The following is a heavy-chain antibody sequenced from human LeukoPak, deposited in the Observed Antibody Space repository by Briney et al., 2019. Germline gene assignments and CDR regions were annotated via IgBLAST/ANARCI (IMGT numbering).Heavy chain of an antibody. J-gene: IGHJ4*02. CDR1: GFMLSSYS. Sequence: PGGSLRLSCAASGFMLSSYSMNWVRQAPGKGLEWVSYISSSSSTIYYADSVKGRFTIPRDNAKKSLYLQMNSLRAEDTAVYYCARDNYDSSGYYFDWGQGTLVTVSS. V-gene: IGHV3-48*04. CDR3: ARDNYDSSGYYFD. CDR2: ISSSSSTI. D-gene: IGHD3-22*01.